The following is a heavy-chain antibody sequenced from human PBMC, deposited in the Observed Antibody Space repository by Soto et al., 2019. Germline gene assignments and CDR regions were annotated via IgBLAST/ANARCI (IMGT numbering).Heavy chain of an antibody. V-gene: IGHV3-30-3*01. CDR2: ISYDGSNK. CDR1: GFTFSSYA. J-gene: IGHJ3*02. CDR3: ARDRAARALLPDAFDI. D-gene: IGHD6-6*01. Sequence: PGGSLRLSCAASGFTFSSYAMHWVRQAPGKGLEWVAVISYDGSNKYYADSVKGRFTISRDNSKNTLYLQMNSLRAEDTAVYYCARDRAARALLPDAFDIWGQGTMVTVSS.